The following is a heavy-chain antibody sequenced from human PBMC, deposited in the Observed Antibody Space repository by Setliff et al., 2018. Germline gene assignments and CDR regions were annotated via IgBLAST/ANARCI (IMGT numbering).Heavy chain of an antibody. Sequence: PGGSLRLSCAASKFDFDRFSMHWVRQAPGKGLEWVAVISYDGTYKYYAESVKGRFTISRDISTNTLFLEIDSLRSEDTGLYYCAREGSIGWSQYFHHRGQGTPVTVSS. CDR1: KFDFDRFS. D-gene: IGHD6-19*01. CDR2: ISYDGTYK. J-gene: IGHJ1*01. V-gene: IGHV3-30-3*01. CDR3: AREGSIGWSQYFHH.